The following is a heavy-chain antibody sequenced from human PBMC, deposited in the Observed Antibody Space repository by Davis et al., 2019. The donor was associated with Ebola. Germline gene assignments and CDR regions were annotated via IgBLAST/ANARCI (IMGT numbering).Heavy chain of an antibody. J-gene: IGHJ4*02. CDR2: ILQTGDT. D-gene: IGHD3-16*01. Sequence: MPSETLSPTCTVSGGSLRSSNWWSWVRQSPGKGLEWIGEILQTGDTNYSPSLKGRVTISADTSRNQFSLKLTSVTAADTAVYYCASAPYENYWGQGTLVTVSS. V-gene: IGHV4-4*02. CDR1: GGSLRSSNW. CDR3: ASAPYENY.